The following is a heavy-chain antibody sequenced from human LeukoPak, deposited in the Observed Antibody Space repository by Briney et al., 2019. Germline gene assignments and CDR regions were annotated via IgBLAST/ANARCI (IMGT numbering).Heavy chain of an antibody. D-gene: IGHD3-22*01. V-gene: IGHV1-69*13. CDR3: ARDLSGDYDSSGYPETIYGMDV. J-gene: IGHJ6*02. Sequence: SVKVSCKASGGTFSSYAISWVRQAPGQGLEWMGGIIPIFGTANYAQKFQGRVTITADEPTSTAYMELSSLRSEDTAVYYCARDLSGDYDSSGYPETIYGMDVWGQGTTVTVSS. CDR1: GGTFSSYA. CDR2: IIPIFGTA.